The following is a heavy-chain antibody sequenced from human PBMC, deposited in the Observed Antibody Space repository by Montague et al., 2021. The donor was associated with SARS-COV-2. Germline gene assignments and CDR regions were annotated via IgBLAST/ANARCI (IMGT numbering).Heavy chain of an antibody. J-gene: IGHJ4*02. D-gene: IGHD3-9*01. V-gene: IGHV4-59*01. CDR1: GGSISRYY. CDR2: IYYSGST. Sequence: SETLSLTCTVSGGSISRYYWNWIRQPPGKGLEWIANIYYSGSTXXXPSXXXRVTISVGTSKNQFSLKLSSVTAADTAVYYCARSRENYNILTGYPYYFDYWGQGTLVTVSS. CDR3: ARSRENYNILTGYPYYFDY.